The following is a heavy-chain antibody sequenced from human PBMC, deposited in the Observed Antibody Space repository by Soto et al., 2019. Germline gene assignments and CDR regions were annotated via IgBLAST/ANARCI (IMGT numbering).Heavy chain of an antibody. CDR1: GFRFSGYG. J-gene: IGHJ6*02. D-gene: IGHD5-12*01. CDR3: AEDPLRSPKDYYYYGMDV. V-gene: IGHV3-30*18. CDR2: ISDDGSNK. Sequence: GGSLRLSCAASGFRFSGYGMHWVRQAPGKGLEWLAAISDDGSNKYYGDSVKGRFTISRDNSKNTLYLQMNSLRAEDTAVYYCAEDPLRSPKDYYYYGMDVWGQGTTVTVSS.